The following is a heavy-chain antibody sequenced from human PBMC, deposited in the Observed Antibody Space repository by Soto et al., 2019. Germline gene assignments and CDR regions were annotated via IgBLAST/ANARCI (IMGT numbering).Heavy chain of an antibody. Sequence: ASVKVSCKASGYTFTSYAMHWVRQAPGQRLEWMGWINAGNGNTKYSQKFQGRVTITRDTSASTAYMELSSLRSEDTAVYYCARDREYGDYSSVYFDYWGQGTLVTVSS. CDR2: INAGNGNT. J-gene: IGHJ4*02. V-gene: IGHV1-3*01. D-gene: IGHD4-17*01. CDR3: ARDREYGDYSSVYFDY. CDR1: GYTFTSYA.